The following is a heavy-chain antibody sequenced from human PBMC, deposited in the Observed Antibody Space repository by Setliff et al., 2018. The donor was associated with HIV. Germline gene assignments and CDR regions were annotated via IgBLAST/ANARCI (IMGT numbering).Heavy chain of an antibody. CDR3: AKGVQSLRPYYFDY. D-gene: IGHD4-17*01. V-gene: IGHV3-23*01. J-gene: IGHJ4*01. CDR1: GFSFDDYA. Sequence: GGSLRLSCTASGFSFDDYALTWVRQAPGKGLEWVSAISGSGGSTYYADSVKGRFTISRDNSKNTLYLQMNSLRAEDTAVYYCAKGVQSLRPYYFDYWGHGTLVTVSS. CDR2: ISGSGGST.